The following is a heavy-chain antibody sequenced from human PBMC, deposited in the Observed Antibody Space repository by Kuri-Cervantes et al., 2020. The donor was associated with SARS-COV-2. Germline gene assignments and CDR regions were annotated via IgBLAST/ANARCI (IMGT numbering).Heavy chain of an antibody. V-gene: IGHV1-18*01. CDR1: GYTFTSYC. CDR2: ISAYNGNT. D-gene: IGHD2-2*02. J-gene: IGHJ3*02. Sequence: ASVKVSCKASGYTFTSYCISWVRQAPGQGLEWMGWISAYNGNTNYAQKLQGRVTMTTDTSTSTAYMELRSLRSDDTAVYYCARGLGYCSSTSCYRGDAFDIWGQGTMVTVSS. CDR3: ARGLGYCSSTSCYRGDAFDI.